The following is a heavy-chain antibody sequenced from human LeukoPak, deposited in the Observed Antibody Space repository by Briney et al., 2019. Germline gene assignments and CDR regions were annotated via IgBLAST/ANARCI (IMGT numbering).Heavy chain of an antibody. D-gene: IGHD4-23*01. Sequence: KASETLSLTCTVSGGSISSSSYYWGWIRQPPGKGLEWIGSIYYSGSTNYNPSLKSRVTISVDTSKNQFSLKLSSVTAADTAVYYCARRNYGGNSLSAFDIWGQGTMVTVSS. CDR1: GGSISSSSYY. CDR2: IYYSGST. V-gene: IGHV4-39*07. J-gene: IGHJ3*02. CDR3: ARRNYGGNSLSAFDI.